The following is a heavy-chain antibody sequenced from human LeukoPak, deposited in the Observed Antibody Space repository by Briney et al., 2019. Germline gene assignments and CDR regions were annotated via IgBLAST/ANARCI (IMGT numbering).Heavy chain of an antibody. V-gene: IGHV3-30-3*01. CDR2: FSHDGSST. CDR1: GFTVSNSG. CDR3: AKGSRATYDY. Sequence: GGSLRLSCAASGFTVSNSGIHWVRQAPGKGLEWVAVFSHDGSSTYYADSVKGRFTISRDNSKNTLYLQVNSLRAEDTAVYYCAKGSRATYDYWGQGTLVTVSS. J-gene: IGHJ4*02.